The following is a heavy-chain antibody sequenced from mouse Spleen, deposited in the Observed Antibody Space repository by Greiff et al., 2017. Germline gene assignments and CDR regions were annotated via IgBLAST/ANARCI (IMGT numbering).Heavy chain of an antibody. V-gene: IGHV1-81*01. D-gene: IGHD3-2*01. Sequence: VQLLQSGAELARPGASVKLSCKASGYTFTSYGISWVKQRTGQGLEWIGEIYPRSGNTYYNEKFKGKATLTADKSSSTAYMELRSLTSEDSAVYFCAREGDSSGYVAFAYWGQGTLVTVSA. CDR1: GYTFTSYG. CDR2: IYPRSGNT. J-gene: IGHJ3*01. CDR3: AREGDSSGYVAFAY.